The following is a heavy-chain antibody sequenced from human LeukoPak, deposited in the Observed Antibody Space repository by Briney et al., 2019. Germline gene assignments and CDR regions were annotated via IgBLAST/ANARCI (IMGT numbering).Heavy chain of an antibody. V-gene: IGHV1-46*01. J-gene: IGHJ3*02. Sequence: GASVKVSCKASGYTFTSYYMHWVRQAPGQGLEWMGIINPSGGSTSYAQKFQGRVTMTRDMSTSTVYMELSSLRSEDTAVYYCALSAGGSYPHNDAFDIWGQGTMVTVSS. CDR3: ALSAGGSYPHNDAFDI. CDR2: INPSGGST. CDR1: GYTFTSYY. D-gene: IGHD1-26*01.